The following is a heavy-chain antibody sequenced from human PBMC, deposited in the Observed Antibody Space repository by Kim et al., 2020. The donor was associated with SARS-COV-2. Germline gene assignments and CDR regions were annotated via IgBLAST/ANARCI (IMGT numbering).Heavy chain of an antibody. Sequence: GGSLRLSCAASGFTFSSYAMSWVRQAPGKGLEWVSAISGSGGSTYYADSVKGRFTISRDNSKNTLYLQMNSLRAEDTAVYYCAKERPVLRFLEPSRYGRGFDYWGQGTLVTVSS. V-gene: IGHV3-23*01. CDR3: AKERPVLRFLEPSRYGRGFDY. D-gene: IGHD3-3*01. CDR1: GFTFSSYA. CDR2: ISGSGGST. J-gene: IGHJ4*02.